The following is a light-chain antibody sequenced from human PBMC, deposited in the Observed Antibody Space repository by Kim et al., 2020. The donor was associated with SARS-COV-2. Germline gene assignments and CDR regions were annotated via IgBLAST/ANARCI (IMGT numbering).Light chain of an antibody. V-gene: IGKV1-17*01. Sequence: GDRVTTTCRASQDIRNDLGWYQQNPGRAPKRLIYGASSLQSGVPSRFSGTGSGKGFTLTMSSLQPEDFATYFCLQHNTYPITLGQGTRL. CDR3: LQHNTYPIT. CDR2: GAS. CDR1: QDIRND. J-gene: IGKJ5*01.